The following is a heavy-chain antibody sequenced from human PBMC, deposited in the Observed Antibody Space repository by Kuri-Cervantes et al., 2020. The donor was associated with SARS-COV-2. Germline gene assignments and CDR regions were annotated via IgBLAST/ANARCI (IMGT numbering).Heavy chain of an antibody. CDR3: ARAVYDFWSGYSHYYYYYGMDV. CDR2: INHSGST. J-gene: IGHJ6*02. D-gene: IGHD3-3*01. V-gene: IGHV4-34*01. CDR1: GGSFSGYY. Sequence: SQTLSLTCAVYGGSFSGYYWSWIRQPPGKGLEWIGEINHSGSTNYNPSLKSRVTISVDTSKNQFSLKLSSVTAADTAVYYCARAVYDFWSGYSHYYYYYGMDVWGQETTVTVSS.